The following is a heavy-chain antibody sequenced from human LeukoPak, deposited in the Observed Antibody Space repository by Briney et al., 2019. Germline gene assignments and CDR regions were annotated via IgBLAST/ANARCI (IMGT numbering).Heavy chain of an antibody. Sequence: SETLSLTRAVYGGSFSGYYWSWIRQPPGKGLECFGEIIHSGSTNFIPSLKGRVTISVDTSKNQFSLKLSSVSAADTAVYYWARLTVEEYCSSTSCYGGIDYWGQGTLVTVSS. D-gene: IGHD2-2*01. V-gene: IGHV4-34*12. CDR1: GGSFSGYY. J-gene: IGHJ4*02. CDR3: ARLTVEEYCSSTSCYGGIDY. CDR2: IIHSGST.